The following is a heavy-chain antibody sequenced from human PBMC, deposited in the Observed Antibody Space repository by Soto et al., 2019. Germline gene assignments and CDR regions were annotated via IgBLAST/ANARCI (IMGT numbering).Heavy chain of an antibody. V-gene: IGHV3-21*01. Sequence: GVLRLSCAASGFTFSSYSMNWVRQAPGKGLEWVSSISSSSSYIYYADSVKGRFTISRDNAKNSLYLQMNSLRAEDTAVYYCAPILWFGELDAFDIWGQGTMVTVSS. D-gene: IGHD3-10*01. CDR2: ISSSSSYI. J-gene: IGHJ3*02. CDR1: GFTFSSYS. CDR3: APILWFGELDAFDI.